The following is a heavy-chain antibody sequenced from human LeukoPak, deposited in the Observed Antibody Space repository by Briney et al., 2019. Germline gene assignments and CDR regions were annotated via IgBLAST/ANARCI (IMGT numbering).Heavy chain of an antibody. V-gene: IGHV3-23*01. Sequence: QPGGSLRLSCAASGFTFSSHGMCWVRQAPGRGLEWVSSISIGGDTTYSDSVKGRFTISRDNSKNTLYLQLDSLRAEDTAIYYCAKEIRPNDCWAQGTLVTVSS. CDR3: AKEIRPNDC. J-gene: IGHJ4*02. CDR1: GFTFSSHG. CDR2: ISIGGDTT. D-gene: IGHD4-17*01.